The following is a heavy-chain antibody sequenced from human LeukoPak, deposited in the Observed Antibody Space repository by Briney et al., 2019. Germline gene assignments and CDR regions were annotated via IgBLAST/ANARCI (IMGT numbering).Heavy chain of an antibody. V-gene: IGHV3-23*01. D-gene: IGHD4-17*01. Sequence: GGSLRLSCAASGFTFSNYGMSWVRQAPGKGLEWISAISGSGGTTYYADSVKGRFTISRDNSENTLYLQMNSLRAEDTAVYYCAKRDRTVTHAFDIWGQGTMVTVSS. CDR1: GFTFSNYG. CDR2: ISGSGGTT. J-gene: IGHJ3*02. CDR3: AKRDRTVTHAFDI.